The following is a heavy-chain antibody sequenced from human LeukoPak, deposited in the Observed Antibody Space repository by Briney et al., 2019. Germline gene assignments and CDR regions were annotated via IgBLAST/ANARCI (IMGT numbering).Heavy chain of an antibody. CDR1: GFTFSSYS. D-gene: IGHD2-2*01. J-gene: IGHJ4*02. Sequence: GGSLRLSCAASGFTFSSYSMNWVRQAPGKGLEWVSSISSSSSYIYYADSVKGRFTISRDNSKNTLYLQMNSLRAEDTAVYYCAKGSCSSTSCHYFDYWGQGTLVTVSS. CDR2: ISSSSSYI. CDR3: AKGSCSSTSCHYFDY. V-gene: IGHV3-21*04.